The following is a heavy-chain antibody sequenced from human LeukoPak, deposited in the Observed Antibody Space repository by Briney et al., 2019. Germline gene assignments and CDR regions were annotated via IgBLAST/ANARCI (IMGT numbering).Heavy chain of an antibody. CDR3: ARLLRYCSSTSCYTDFDY. CDR1: GGSISSYY. J-gene: IGHJ4*02. CDR2: IYYSGST. Sequence: PSETLSLTCTVSGGSISSYYWSWIRQPPGKGLEWIGYIYYSGSTNYNPSLKSRVTISVDTPHNQFSLKLSSVTAADTAVYYCARLLRYCSSTSCYTDFDYWGQGTLVTVSS. D-gene: IGHD2-2*02. V-gene: IGHV4-59*01.